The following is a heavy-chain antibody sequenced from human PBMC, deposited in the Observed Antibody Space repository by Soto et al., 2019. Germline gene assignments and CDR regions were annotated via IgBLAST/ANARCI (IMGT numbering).Heavy chain of an antibody. J-gene: IGHJ4*01. V-gene: IGHV4-39*01. CDR3: ARHNKVTSRQYSFDS. CDR2: IYYSGST. Sequence: SETLSLTCTVSGGSISDDTYYWGLIRQPPGKGLEWIGSIYYSGSTYYNPSLKSRVTISVDTSKNQFSLNLSSVTAADTAVFYCARHNKVTSRQYSFDSWGQGTLVTVSS. CDR1: GGSISDDTYY. D-gene: IGHD2-2*01.